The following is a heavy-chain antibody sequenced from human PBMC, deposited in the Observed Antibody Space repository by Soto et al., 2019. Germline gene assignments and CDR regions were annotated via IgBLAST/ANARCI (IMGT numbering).Heavy chain of an antibody. CDR3: ARDTGYCSGGSCNYYYYGMDV. D-gene: IGHD2-15*01. J-gene: IGHJ6*02. V-gene: IGHV3-66*01. Sequence: GGSLRLSCAASGFTVSSNYMSWVRQAPGKGLECVSVIYSIGTTYYADSVKGRFTISRDNSKNTLYLQMNSLRAEDTAVYYCARDTGYCSGGSCNYYYYGMDVWGQGTTVTVSS. CDR1: GFTVSSNY. CDR2: IYSIGTT.